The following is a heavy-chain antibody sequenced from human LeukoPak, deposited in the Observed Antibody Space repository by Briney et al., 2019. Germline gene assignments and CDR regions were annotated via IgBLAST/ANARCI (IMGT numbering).Heavy chain of an antibody. CDR2: IKPDGSDK. D-gene: IGHD5-24*01. Sequence: PGGSLRLSCNASGFAFTTKWMSWVRQAPGKGLEWVGYIKPDGSDKYYLDSVRGRFTISRDNAQDSLYLQMNSLRDEDSVVYYCAKESREGLKPVLSFDYWGQGTHVTVSS. V-gene: IGHV3-7*04. CDR3: AKESREGLKPVLSFDY. J-gene: IGHJ4*02. CDR1: GFAFTTKW.